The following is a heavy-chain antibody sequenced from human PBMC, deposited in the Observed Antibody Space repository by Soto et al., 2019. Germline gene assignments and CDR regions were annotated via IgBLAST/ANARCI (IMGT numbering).Heavy chain of an antibody. D-gene: IGHD6-19*01. V-gene: IGHV3-30*18. CDR1: RFTFSDYA. Sequence: VQLVESGGGVVQPGRSLRLSCAASRFTFSDYAMHWVRQAPGKGLEWVAVVSHDGRNTYYADSVKGRFTISRDSSKNTVSLEMTSLRAEDTAVYYCAKGGRQWLVTSDFNYWGQGALVTVSS. CDR3: AKGGRQWLVTSDFNY. J-gene: IGHJ4*02. CDR2: VSHDGRNT.